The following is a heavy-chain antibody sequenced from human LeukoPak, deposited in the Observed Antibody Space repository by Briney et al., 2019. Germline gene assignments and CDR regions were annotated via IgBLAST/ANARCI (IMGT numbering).Heavy chain of an antibody. CDR1: GGTFSIYA. V-gene: IGHV1-69*13. CDR2: IIPIFGTA. J-gene: IGHJ4*02. Sequence: ASVKVSCTASGGTFSIYAISWVRQAPGQGLEWMGGIIPIFGTANYAQKFQGRVTITADESTSTAYMELSSLRSEDTAVYYCARGQCSGSYRRCGSSYFDYWGQGTLVTVSS. CDR3: ARGQCSGSYRRCGSSYFDY. D-gene: IGHD1-26*01.